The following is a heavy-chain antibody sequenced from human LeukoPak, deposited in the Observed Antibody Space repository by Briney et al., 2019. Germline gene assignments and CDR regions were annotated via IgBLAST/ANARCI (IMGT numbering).Heavy chain of an antibody. Sequence: GGSLRLSCVASGFTFSSYAMGWVRQAPGKGLEWVSTISGSGGSTYYADSVKGRFTISRDNSKNTLFLQMNSLRAEDTAVYYCAKEVGRYCSSTSCYGTAYYFDYWGQGTLVTVSS. CDR1: GFTFSSYA. V-gene: IGHV3-23*01. D-gene: IGHD2-2*01. CDR3: AKEVGRYCSSTSCYGTAYYFDY. J-gene: IGHJ4*02. CDR2: ISGSGGST.